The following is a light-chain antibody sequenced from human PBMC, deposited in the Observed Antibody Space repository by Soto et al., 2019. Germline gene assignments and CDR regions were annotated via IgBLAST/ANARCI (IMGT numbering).Light chain of an antibody. CDR1: QSINSW. CDR3: QQYENYWT. J-gene: IGKJ1*01. V-gene: IGKV1-5*03. Sequence: DIQMTQSPSTLSASVGDRLTITCRASQSINSWLAWYQQKPGKAPKILIYKASSLESGVPSRFSGGGSGTEFSLTISNLQPDDSATYYCQQYENYWTLGQGTKVDI. CDR2: KAS.